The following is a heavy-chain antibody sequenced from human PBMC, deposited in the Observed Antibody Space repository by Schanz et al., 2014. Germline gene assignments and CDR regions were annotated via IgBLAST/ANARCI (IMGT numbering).Heavy chain of an antibody. J-gene: IGHJ4*02. V-gene: IGHV1-18*01. D-gene: IGHD6-13*01. CDR2: ISAFDDKT. CDR1: GYTFNNHG. Sequence: QVQLVQSGGEVKKPGASATVSCKASGYTFNNHGISWVRQAPGQGLEWMGWISAFDDKTDYAQNFQGRLIMTTDTSTTTVYMELRGLRSDDAAVYYCARGLIAAAGGAFDYWGQGTLXAVSA. CDR3: ARGLIAAAGGAFDY.